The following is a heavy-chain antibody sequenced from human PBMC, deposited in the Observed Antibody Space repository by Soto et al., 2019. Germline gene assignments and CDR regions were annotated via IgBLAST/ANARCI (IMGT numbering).Heavy chain of an antibody. CDR3: AKDVMGGSGYGGWFDP. D-gene: IGHD3-22*01. Sequence: EVQLLESGGGLVQPGGSLRLSCAASGFTFSSYAMSWVRQAPGKGLEWVSTISGSGGSTYYADSVKGRFTISRDNSRTTLYLQMNSLRAEDTAVYYCAKDVMGGSGYGGWFDPWGQGTLVTVSS. CDR1: GFTFSSYA. J-gene: IGHJ5*02. CDR2: ISGSGGST. V-gene: IGHV3-23*01.